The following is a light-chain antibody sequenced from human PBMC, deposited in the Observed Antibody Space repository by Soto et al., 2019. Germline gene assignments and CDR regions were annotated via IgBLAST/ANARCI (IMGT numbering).Light chain of an antibody. V-gene: IGLV2-14*01. CDR3: SSYTTSSTLL. J-gene: IGLJ1*01. CDR2: EVN. CDR1: SSDVGFYNY. Sequence: QSALTQSASVSGSPGQSITISCTGTSSDVGFYNYVSWYQQHPGKTPKLMIYEVNNRPSGVSNRFSGSKSGNTASLTISGLQAEDEADYYCSSYTTSSTLLFGTGTKVTVL.